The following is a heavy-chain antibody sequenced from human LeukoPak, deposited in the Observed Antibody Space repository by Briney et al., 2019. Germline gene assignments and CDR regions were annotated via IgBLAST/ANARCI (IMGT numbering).Heavy chain of an antibody. D-gene: IGHD3-22*01. CDR3: ATVDYYDSSGYFVYDY. J-gene: IGHJ4*02. Sequence: ASVKVSCKGSGYTLTELSMHWVRQAPGKGLEWMGGFDPEDGETIYAQKFQGRVTMTEDTSTDTAYMELSSLRSEDTAVYYCATVDYYDSSGYFVYDYWGQGTLVTVSS. CDR1: GYTLTELS. V-gene: IGHV1-24*01. CDR2: FDPEDGET.